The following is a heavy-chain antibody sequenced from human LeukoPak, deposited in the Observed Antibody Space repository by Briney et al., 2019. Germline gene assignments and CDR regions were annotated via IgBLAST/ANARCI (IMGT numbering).Heavy chain of an antibody. J-gene: IGHJ4*02. CDR3: ARTTGHFDY. D-gene: IGHD2-8*02. CDR1: GASVSSNSAA. V-gene: IGHV6-1*01. CDR2: TYHRSKWYS. Sequence: SQTLSLTCAISGASVSSNSAAWYWIRQSSSRGLEWLGRTYHRSKWYSESAVSLKGRITINPDTSKNQFSLQSNSVAPEDTAVYYCARTTGHFDYWGQGTLVTVSS.